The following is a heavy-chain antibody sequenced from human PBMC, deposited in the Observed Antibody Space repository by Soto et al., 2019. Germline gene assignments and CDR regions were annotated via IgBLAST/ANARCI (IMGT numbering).Heavy chain of an antibody. CDR2: ISRSGDRT. CDR1: RFTFSTYA. J-gene: IGHJ4*02. V-gene: IGHV3-23*01. Sequence: EVQLLESGGGLVQPGGSLRLSCAASRFTFSTYAMSWVRQAPGKGLEWVSAISRSGDRTYYADSVKGRFTISRDNSRNTLYLLMNSLRVEDTAVYYCAKDWEHGDHPRCLGYWGQGTLVTVSS. D-gene: IGHD1-26*01. CDR3: AKDWEHGDHPRCLGY.